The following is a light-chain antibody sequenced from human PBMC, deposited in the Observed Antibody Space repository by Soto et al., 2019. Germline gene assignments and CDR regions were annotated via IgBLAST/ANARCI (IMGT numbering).Light chain of an antibody. V-gene: IGLV1-51*01. CDR3: ATWDSSLNAGV. J-gene: IGLJ2*01. CDR2: DNN. CDR1: SSNIGNNY. Sequence: QSVLTQPPSVSAAPGRKVTISCSGSSSNIGNNYVSWFQQRPGTAPKLLIYDNNERPSGIPDRFSGSKSGTSATLGITGLQTGDEADYYCATWDSSLNAGVFGGGTKVTVL.